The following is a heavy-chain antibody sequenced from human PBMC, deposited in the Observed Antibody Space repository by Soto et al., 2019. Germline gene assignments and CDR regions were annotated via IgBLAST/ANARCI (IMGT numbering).Heavy chain of an antibody. CDR2: IYPGESDT. Sequence: XASLKISCKGSGYSFSSYWIVWVRQMPGKGLEWMGIIYPGESDTRYSPSFQGQVTISADKSISTAYLQWSSLKASDTAMYYCARLGRTYYYGSGSFHFDYWGQGTLVTVFS. J-gene: IGHJ4*02. CDR1: GYSFSSYW. CDR3: ARLGRTYYYGSGSFHFDY. V-gene: IGHV5-51*01. D-gene: IGHD3-10*01.